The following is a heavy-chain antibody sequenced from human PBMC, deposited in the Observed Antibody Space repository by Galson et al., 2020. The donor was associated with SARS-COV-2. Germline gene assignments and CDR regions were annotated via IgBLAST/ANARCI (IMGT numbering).Heavy chain of an antibody. CDR1: GDTVSTDTAA. V-gene: IGHV6-1*01. CDR3: ARSPCSVRCGDCIDY. J-gene: IGHJ4*02. D-gene: IGHD2-21*02. CDR2: TYYRIKWNH. Sequence: SQTLSLTCDISGDTVSTDTAAWNWIRQSPSRGLEWLGRTYYRIKWNHDYAGSVKGRITIDSDTSKNQFSLQLNSVTPEDTAVYYCARSPCSVRCGDCIDYWGQGILVTVSS.